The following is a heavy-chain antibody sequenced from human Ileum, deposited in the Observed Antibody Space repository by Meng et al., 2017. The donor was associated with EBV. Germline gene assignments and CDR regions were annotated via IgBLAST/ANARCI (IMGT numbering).Heavy chain of an antibody. CDR2: IYYSGST. CDR1: GYSISRTNW. D-gene: IGHD3-22*01. J-gene: IGHJ4*02. Sequence: QGQLPGSGPGLVKPSDTLSLTCSVSGYSISRTNWWGWIRQPPGKGLEWIGYIYYSGSTSYNPSLKSRVTMSVDTSKNQFSLNLNSVTAVDTAVYYCARNVPGTSAYYDWGQGTLVTVSS. V-gene: IGHV4-28*01. CDR3: ARNVPGTSAYYD.